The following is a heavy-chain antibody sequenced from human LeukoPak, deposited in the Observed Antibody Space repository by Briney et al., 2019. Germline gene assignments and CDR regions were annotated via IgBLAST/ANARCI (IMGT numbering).Heavy chain of an antibody. J-gene: IGHJ4*02. CDR1: GGTFSSYA. CDR3: ARVQLWFQGGFDY. CDR2: IIPILGIA. V-gene: IGHV1-69*04. D-gene: IGHD5-18*01. Sequence: SVKVSCKASGGTFSSYAISWVRQAPGQGLEWMGRIIPILGIASYAQKFQGRVTMTRDTSTSTVYMELSSLRSEDTAVYYCARVQLWFQGGFDYWGQGTLVTVSS.